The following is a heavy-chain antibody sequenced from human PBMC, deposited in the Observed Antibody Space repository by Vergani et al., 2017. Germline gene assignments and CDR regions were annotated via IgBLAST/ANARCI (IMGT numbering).Heavy chain of an antibody. V-gene: IGHV3-21*01. Sequence: DVHLAESGGGLVKRGGSLRLSCAASGFTFSSYSMNWVRQAPGKGLEWVSSISSSSSYIHYSDSLKGRFTISRDNAKSSLYLQMNSLRAEDTGVYYCARDGWELLDYFYYMDVWGKGTTVTVSS. CDR2: ISSSSSYI. J-gene: IGHJ6*03. CDR3: ARDGWELLDYFYYMDV. D-gene: IGHD1-26*01. CDR1: GFTFSSYS.